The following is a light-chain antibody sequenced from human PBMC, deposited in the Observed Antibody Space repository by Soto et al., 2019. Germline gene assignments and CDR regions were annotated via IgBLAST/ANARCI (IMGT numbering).Light chain of an antibody. V-gene: IGLV2-11*01. J-gene: IGLJ1*01. Sequence: QSALTQPRSVSVSPGQSVTISCTGTSSDVGAYNYVSWFQQHPGKAPKLMIYDVTKRPSGVPDRFSGSKSDNTASLTISGLQAEDEADYYCCSYAGSYTYVFGTGTKVTVL. CDR1: SSDVGAYNY. CDR3: CSYAGSYTYV. CDR2: DVT.